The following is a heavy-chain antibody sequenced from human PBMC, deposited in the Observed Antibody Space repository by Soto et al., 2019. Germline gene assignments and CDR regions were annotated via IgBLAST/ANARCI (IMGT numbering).Heavy chain of an antibody. CDR2: ISWNSGSI. J-gene: IGHJ4*02. CDR1: GFTFDDYA. CDR3: AKEYGIVGATKAFDY. V-gene: IGHV3-9*01. D-gene: IGHD1-26*01. Sequence: DVQLVESGGGLVQPGRSLRLSCAASGFTFDDYAMHWVRQAPGKGLEWVSGISWNSGSIGYVDSVKGRFTISRDNAKNSLYLQMNSLRAEDTALYYCAKEYGIVGATKAFDYWGQGTLVTVSS.